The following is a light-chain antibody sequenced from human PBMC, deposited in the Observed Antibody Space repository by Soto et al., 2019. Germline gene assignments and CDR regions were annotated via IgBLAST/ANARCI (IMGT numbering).Light chain of an antibody. CDR3: QQYGSSPLT. CDR1: QSVSSN. J-gene: IGKJ4*01. Sequence: EIVLTQSPATLSVSPGERATLSCRASQSVSSNLAWYKQKPGQAPRLLIYGASTRATGIPARFSGSGSGTDFTLTISRLEPEDFAVYYCQQYGSSPLTFGGGTKVDIK. CDR2: GAS. V-gene: IGKV3-20*01.